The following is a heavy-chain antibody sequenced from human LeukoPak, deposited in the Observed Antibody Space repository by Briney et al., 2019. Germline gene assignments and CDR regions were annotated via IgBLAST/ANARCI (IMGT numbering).Heavy chain of an antibody. CDR3: VRVGKCGGDCYWTDGYFQH. CDR2: MNSDGGTT. V-gene: IGHV3-74*01. D-gene: IGHD2-21*02. Sequence: PGGSLRLSCAASGLTFSSYWMHWVRQAPGKGLVWVSRMNSDGGTTNYADSVKGRFTISRDNAKNTLYLQMSSLRAEDTAVYYCVRVGKCGGDCYWTDGYFQHWGQGTLVTVSS. CDR1: GLTFSSYW. J-gene: IGHJ1*01.